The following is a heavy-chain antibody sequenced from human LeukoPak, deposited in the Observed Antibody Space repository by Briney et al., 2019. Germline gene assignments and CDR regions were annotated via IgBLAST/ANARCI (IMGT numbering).Heavy chain of an antibody. CDR2: TRPDGGER. CDR3: ARDVVGALDY. CDR1: GFTFSNYW. V-gene: IGHV3-7*01. Sequence: GGSLRLSCAASGFTFSNYWMSWVRQAPGKGLEWVANTRPDGGERNYVDSVKGRFTISRDNGKNSLYLQMHSLRAEDTAVYYCARDVVGALDYWGQGTLVTVSS. J-gene: IGHJ4*02. D-gene: IGHD1-26*01.